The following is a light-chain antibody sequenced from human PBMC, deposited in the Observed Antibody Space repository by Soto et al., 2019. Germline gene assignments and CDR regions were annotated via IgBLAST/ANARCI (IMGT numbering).Light chain of an antibody. CDR1: SSYVGGYNY. CDR3: CSYAGRSSYV. CDR2: TVT. Sequence: QSVLTRPGSVSRSRGQSVTISCTGTSSYVGGYNYVSWYQQHPGKAPKLMIYTVTKRPSGVPDRFSGSKSDNTASLTISGLQADDEADYYCCSYAGRSSYVFGTGTKVTVL. J-gene: IGLJ1*01. V-gene: IGLV2-11*01.